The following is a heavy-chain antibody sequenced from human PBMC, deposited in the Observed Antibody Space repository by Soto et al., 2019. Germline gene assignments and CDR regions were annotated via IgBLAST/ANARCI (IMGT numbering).Heavy chain of an antibody. J-gene: IGHJ6*02. CDR1: GGTFSSYA. CDR2: IIPIFGTA. Sequence: SVKVSCKASGGTFSSYAISWVRQAPGQGLEWMGGIIPIFGTANYAQKFQGRVTITADESTSTAYMELSSLRSEDTAVYYCARCITIFGVERDYYVMDVRGQGTTGTVSS. V-gene: IGHV1-69*13. D-gene: IGHD3-3*01. CDR3: ARCITIFGVERDYYVMDV.